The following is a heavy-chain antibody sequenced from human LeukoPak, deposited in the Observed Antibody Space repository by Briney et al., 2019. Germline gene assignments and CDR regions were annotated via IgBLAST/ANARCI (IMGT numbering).Heavy chain of an antibody. D-gene: IGHD4-17*01. CDR3: ARDRSYGDYDYYYGMDV. J-gene: IGHJ6*02. V-gene: IGHV1-2*02. Sequence: GASVTVSCKASGYTFTGYYMHWVRQAPGQGLEWMGWINPNSGGTNYAQKFQGRVTMTRDTSISTAYMELSRLRSDDTAVYYCARDRSYGDYDYYYGMDVWGQGTTVTVSS. CDR2: INPNSGGT. CDR1: GYTFTGYY.